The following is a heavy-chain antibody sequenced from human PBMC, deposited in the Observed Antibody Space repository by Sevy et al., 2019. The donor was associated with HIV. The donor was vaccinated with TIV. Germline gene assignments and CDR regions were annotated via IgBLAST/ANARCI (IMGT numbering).Heavy chain of an antibody. CDR1: GFTFNKYL. D-gene: IGHD3-3*01. J-gene: IGHJ6*01. CDR2: IKHDGSST. CDR3: AREGVDFWSGPVDFYYGMDV. V-gene: IGHV3-74*01. Sequence: GGSLRLSCAASGFTFNKYLMHWVRQVPGKGLVWVSQIKHDGSSTNYADSVKGRFTISRDNAKNTVSLALNSLRVEDTGVYFCAREGVDFWSGPVDFYYGMDVWGQGATVTVSS.